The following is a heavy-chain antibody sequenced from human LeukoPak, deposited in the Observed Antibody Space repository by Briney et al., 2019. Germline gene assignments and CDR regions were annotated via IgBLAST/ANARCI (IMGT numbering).Heavy chain of an antibody. CDR2: ISYSGST. CDR3: ARDLQLGPFDF. D-gene: IGHD5-24*01. J-gene: IGHJ4*02. Sequence: PSETLSLTCTVSGASTSSYYWSWIRQPPGKGLEWIGYISYSGSTKYNPSLKSRVTISVDTSKNQFSLKLTSVTAADTAVYYCARDLQLGPFDFWGQGIPVTVSS. V-gene: IGHV4-59*01. CDR1: GASTSSYY.